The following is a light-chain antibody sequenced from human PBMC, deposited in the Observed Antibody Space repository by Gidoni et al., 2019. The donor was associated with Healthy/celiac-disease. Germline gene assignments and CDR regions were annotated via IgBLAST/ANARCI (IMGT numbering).Light chain of an antibody. V-gene: IGLV3-1*01. J-gene: IGLJ2*01. CDR1: KLGDKY. CDR3: QAWDSSTPVV. CDR2: QDS. Sequence: SYELTQPPPVSVSPGQTASITCSGDKLGDKYACWYQQKPGQSPVLVIYQDSKRPSGIPERFSGSNSGNTATLTISGTQAMDEADYYCQAWDSSTPVVFGGGTKLTVL.